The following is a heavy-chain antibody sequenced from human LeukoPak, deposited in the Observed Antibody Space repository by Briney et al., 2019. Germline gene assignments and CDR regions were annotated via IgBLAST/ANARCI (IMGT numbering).Heavy chain of an antibody. CDR1: GYTFTSYD. CDR3: ARGYYDSSGYYHEYYFDY. CDR2: MNPNSGNT. J-gene: IGHJ4*02. D-gene: IGHD3-22*01. V-gene: IGHV1-8*01. Sequence: ASVKVSCKASGYTFTSYDINWVRQATGQGLEWMGWMNPNSGNTGYAQKFQGRVTMTRNTSISTAYMELSSLRSEDTAVYYCARGYYDSSGYYHEYYFDYWGQGTLVTVSS.